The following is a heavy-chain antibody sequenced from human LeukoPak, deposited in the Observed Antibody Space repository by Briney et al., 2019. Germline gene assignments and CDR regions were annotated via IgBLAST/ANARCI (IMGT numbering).Heavy chain of an antibody. CDR1: GFTFSSYA. Sequence: GGSLRLSCAASGFTFSSYAMSWVRPAPGKGLGWVSAISGSGGSTYYADSVKGRFTISRDNSKNTLYLQMNSLRAEDTAVYYCAKVGSSGYYLNYWGQGTLVTVSA. V-gene: IGHV3-23*01. D-gene: IGHD3-22*01. CDR2: ISGSGGST. J-gene: IGHJ4*02. CDR3: AKVGSSGYYLNY.